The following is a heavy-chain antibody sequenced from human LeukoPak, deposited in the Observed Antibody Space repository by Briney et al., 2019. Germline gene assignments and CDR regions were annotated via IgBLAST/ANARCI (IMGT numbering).Heavy chain of an antibody. J-gene: IGHJ4*02. Sequence: PGGSLRLSCEASGFTFSQYWMHWVRQAPGKGLVWVSRIDPDGSSTNYADSVKGRFTISRDNAKNTLYLQLNSLRAEDTAVHYCAREDYSNYAPYFDYWGQGTLVTVSS. CDR2: IDPDGSST. D-gene: IGHD4-11*01. V-gene: IGHV3-74*01. CDR3: AREDYSNYAPYFDY. CDR1: GFTFSQYW.